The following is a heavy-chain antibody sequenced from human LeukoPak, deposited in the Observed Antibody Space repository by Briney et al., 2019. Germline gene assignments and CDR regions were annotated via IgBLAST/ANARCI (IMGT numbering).Heavy chain of an antibody. V-gene: IGHV4-59*01. D-gene: IGHD2-8*01. CDR1: GGSISSYY. J-gene: IGHJ6*02. Sequence: SETLSLTCTVSGGSISSYYWSWIRQPPGKGLEGIGYIYYSGSTNYNPSLKSRVTISVDTSKNQFSLKLSSVTAADTAVYYCARGPLYLVFGMDVWGQGTTVTVSS. CDR2: IYYSGST. CDR3: ARGPLYLVFGMDV.